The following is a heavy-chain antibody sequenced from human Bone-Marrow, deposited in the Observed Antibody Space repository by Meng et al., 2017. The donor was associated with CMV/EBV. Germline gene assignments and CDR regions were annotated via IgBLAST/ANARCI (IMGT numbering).Heavy chain of an antibody. Sequence: GGSLRLSCAASGITFSDYYMSWIRQAPGKGLEWVAYISSSGSTIYYADSVKGRFTISRDNAKNPLYLQMNSLRAEDTAVYYCARERAPLYDFWGGSFHYYYGMDVWGQGTTVTVSS. D-gene: IGHD3-3*01. CDR2: ISSSGSTI. CDR3: ARERAPLYDFWGGSFHYYYGMDV. V-gene: IGHV3-11*04. J-gene: IGHJ6*02. CDR1: GITFSDYY.